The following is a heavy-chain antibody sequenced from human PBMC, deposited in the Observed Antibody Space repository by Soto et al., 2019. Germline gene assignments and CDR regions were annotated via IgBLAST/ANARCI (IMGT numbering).Heavy chain of an antibody. Sequence: EVQLVESGGGLVQPGGSLRLSCAASRFFFSGYWMSWVRQAPGKGLEWVANMDQDGSEKYYADSVKGRFTISRDNAKNTLYLQMNSQRADDTAVYYCVRDPGRLQLHEYWGQGTLVTVSS. V-gene: IGHV3-7*05. J-gene: IGHJ4*02. CDR2: MDQDGSEK. D-gene: IGHD6-25*01. CDR1: RFFFSGYW. CDR3: VRDPGRLQLHEY.